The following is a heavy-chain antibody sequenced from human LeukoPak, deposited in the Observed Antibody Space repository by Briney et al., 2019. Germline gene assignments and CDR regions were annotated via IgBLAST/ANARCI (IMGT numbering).Heavy chain of an antibody. CDR3: ARHTKGSGDYLFDY. CDR2: IYNNGNS. Sequence: PSETLSLTCTVSDGSISSYYWSWIRQPPGKGLEWIGWIYNNGNSNNNPSLESRVSMSLDTSRNQFSLRLNSVTAAHTAVYYCARHTKGSGDYLFDYWGQGTLVTVSS. CDR1: DGSISSYY. J-gene: IGHJ4*02. V-gene: IGHV4-59*08. D-gene: IGHD3-10*01.